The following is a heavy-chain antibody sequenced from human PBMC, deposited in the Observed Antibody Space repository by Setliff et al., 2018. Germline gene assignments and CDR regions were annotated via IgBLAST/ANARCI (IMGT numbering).Heavy chain of an antibody. J-gene: IGHJ4*02. V-gene: IGHV4-34*01. CDR2: INHRGST. CDR1: GDSLSDYY. D-gene: IGHD1-26*01. CDR3: ARDNTMVGATDY. Sequence: SETLSLTCAVYGDSLSDYYWSWIRQAPGKGPEWIEEINHRGSTNYSPSLRSRVTMSVDTSKKQLSLKLSTVTAADTAVYFCARDNTMVGATDYWGLGTLVTVSS.